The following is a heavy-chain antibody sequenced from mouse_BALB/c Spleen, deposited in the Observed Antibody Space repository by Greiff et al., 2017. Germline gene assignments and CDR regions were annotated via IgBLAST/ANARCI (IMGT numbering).Heavy chain of an antibody. CDR2: INSYGGST. CDR3: ARQRYYGSSWYFDV. CDR1: EYEFPSHD. Sequence: DVMLVESGGGLVQPGESLKLSCESNEYEFPSHDMSWVRKNPEKRLELVAAINSYGGSTYYPDTMERRFIISRDNTKKTLYLQMSSLRSEDTALYYCARQRYYGSSWYFDVWGAGSTVTDSS. V-gene: IGHV5-2*01. D-gene: IGHD1-1*01. J-gene: IGHJ1*01.